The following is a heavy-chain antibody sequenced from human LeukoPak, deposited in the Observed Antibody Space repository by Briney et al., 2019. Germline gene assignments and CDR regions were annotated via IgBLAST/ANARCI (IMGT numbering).Heavy chain of an antibody. CDR2: VSFSSSTI. D-gene: IGHD4-4*01. V-gene: IGHV3-48*01. CDR3: AKRRDAYSLFDS. Sequence: GGSLRLSCAASGFTFSSYSMNWVRQAPGKGLEWVSYVSFSSSTIYYADSVKGRFTISRDNSKNTLSLQMNSLRAEDTAIYYCAKRRDAYSLFDSWGQGTLVTVSS. CDR1: GFTFSSYS. J-gene: IGHJ4*02.